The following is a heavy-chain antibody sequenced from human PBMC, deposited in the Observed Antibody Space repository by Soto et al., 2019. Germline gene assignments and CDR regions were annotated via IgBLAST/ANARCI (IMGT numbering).Heavy chain of an antibody. J-gene: IGHJ6*02. CDR1: GFIFRNAW. CDR2: IKSQGDGGSR. CDR3: TTDLQAYCDGSTCYAGNYYYDTMDV. V-gene: IGHV3-15*01. Sequence: PGGSLRLSCAASGFIFRNAWMSWVRQAPGKGLEWVGHIKSQGDGGSRDYAAPVKSRFTNSRDDSKNTLILQMNSLKNEDTSVFFCTTDLQAYCDGSTCYAGNYYYDTMDVWGQGTTVTVSS. D-gene: IGHD2-21*01.